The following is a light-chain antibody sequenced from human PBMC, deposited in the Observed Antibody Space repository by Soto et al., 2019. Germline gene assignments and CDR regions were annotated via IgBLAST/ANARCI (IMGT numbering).Light chain of an antibody. V-gene: IGLV1-40*01. CDR3: QSYDSSLSGSEV. CDR2: GNS. CDR1: SSNIGAGYD. J-gene: IGLJ1*01. Sequence: QRVTISCTGSSSNIGAGYDVHWYQHLPGTAPKLLIYGNSNRPSGVPDRFSGSKSGTSASLAITGLQAEDEADYYCQSYDSSLSGSEVFGTGTKVTVL.